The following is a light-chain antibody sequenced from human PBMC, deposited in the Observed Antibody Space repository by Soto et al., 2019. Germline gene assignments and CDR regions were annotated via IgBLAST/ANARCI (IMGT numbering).Light chain of an antibody. Sequence: QSALTQPASVSGSPGQSITISCTGTSSDVGASNSVSWYQQHPGKAPKLMSCDVSGRPSGASNRFSGSKSGNTASLTISGLLAEDEADYYCSSFTSNTLVFGNGTKLTVL. CDR2: DVS. CDR1: SSDVGASNS. CDR3: SSFTSNTLV. V-gene: IGLV2-14*03. J-gene: IGLJ1*01.